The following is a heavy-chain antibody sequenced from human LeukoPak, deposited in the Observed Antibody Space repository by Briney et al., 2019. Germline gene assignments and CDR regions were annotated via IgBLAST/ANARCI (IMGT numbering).Heavy chain of an antibody. CDR1: GYTFTSYD. J-gene: IGHJ6*02. V-gene: IGHV1-8*01. D-gene: IGHD3-10*01. Sequence: ASVKVSCKASGYTFTSYDINWVRQATGQGLEWMGWMNPNSGNTGYAQKFQGRVTMTRNTSISTAYMELSSLRSEDTAVYYCAKDMVRASRTRKYYYGMDVWGQGTTVTVSS. CDR2: MNPNSGNT. CDR3: AKDMVRASRTRKYYYGMDV.